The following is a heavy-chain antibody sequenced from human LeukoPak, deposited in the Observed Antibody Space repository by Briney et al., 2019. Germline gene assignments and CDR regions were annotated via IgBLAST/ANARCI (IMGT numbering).Heavy chain of an antibody. J-gene: IGHJ4*02. CDR2: IYYSGST. D-gene: IGHD3-10*01. V-gene: IGHV4-39*01. CDR3: ARHKHFSPSEGGSGSSASLDY. CDR1: GGSISSSSYY. Sequence: SETLSLTCTVSGGSISSSSYYWGWIRQPPGKGLEWIGSIYYSGSTYYNPSLKSRVTISVDTSKNQFSLKLSSVTAADTAVYYCARHKHFSPSEGGSGSSASLDYWGQGTLVTVSS.